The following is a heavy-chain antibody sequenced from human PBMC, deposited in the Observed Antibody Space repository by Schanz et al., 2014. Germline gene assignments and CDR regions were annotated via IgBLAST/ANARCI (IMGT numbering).Heavy chain of an antibody. J-gene: IGHJ4*02. CDR3: AKIERNED. D-gene: IGHD1-1*01. CDR2: ISGSGDTA. V-gene: IGHV3-23*01. Sequence: EVQLLESGGGLVQPGGSLRLSCAASGFTFSSYAMSWVRQAPGKGLEWVSAISGSGDTAYYADSVKGRFTISRDNFKGALYLQMSSLRAEDTAVYFCAKIERNEDWGQGTLVTVSS. CDR1: GFTFSSYA.